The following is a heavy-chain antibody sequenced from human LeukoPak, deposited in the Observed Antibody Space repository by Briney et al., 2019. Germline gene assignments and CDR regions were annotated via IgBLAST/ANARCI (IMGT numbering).Heavy chain of an antibody. CDR2: INAGNGNT. CDR3: ARDRGGGYGDYVGAFDI. D-gene: IGHD4-17*01. CDR1: GYTFTSYA. Sequence: ASVKVSCKASGYTFTSYAMHWVRQAPGQRLEWMGWINAGNGNTKYSQKFQGRVTITRDTSASTAYMELSSLRSEDTAVYYCARDRGGGYGDYVGAFDIWGQGTMVIVSS. V-gene: IGHV1-3*01. J-gene: IGHJ3*02.